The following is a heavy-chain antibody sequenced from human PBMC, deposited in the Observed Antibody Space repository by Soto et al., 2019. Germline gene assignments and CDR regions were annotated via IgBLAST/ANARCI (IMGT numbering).Heavy chain of an antibody. D-gene: IGHD2-2*01. CDR3: AGRCDSTTCLGHFDY. CDR2: ILPIFSTA. V-gene: IGHV1-69*06. Sequence: QVQLVQSGAEVKKPVSSVKVSCKASGGTFNNYVVNWVRQAPGQGLDWMGGILPIFSTANYAQKFQGRVTITADKSTSTAYMELTSLSSEDTAVYYCAGRCDSTTCLGHFDYWGQGTLVTVAS. J-gene: IGHJ4*02. CDR1: GGTFNNYV.